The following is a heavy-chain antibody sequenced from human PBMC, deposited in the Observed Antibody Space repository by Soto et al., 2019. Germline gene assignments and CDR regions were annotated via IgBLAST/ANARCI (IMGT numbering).Heavy chain of an antibody. CDR2: IIPILGIA. D-gene: IGHD3-3*01. J-gene: IGHJ5*02. V-gene: IGHV1-69*02. CDR3: ARWPSPNDDLWSGYYTNWFDP. CDR1: GGTFSSYT. Sequence: QVQLVQSGAEVQKPGSSVKVSCKASGGTFSSYTISWVRQAPGQGLEWMGRIIPILGIANYAQKFQGRVTITRDKPTSTSYMGPSSLRSEDTAVYYCARWPSPNDDLWSGYYTNWFDPWGKGTLVTVSS.